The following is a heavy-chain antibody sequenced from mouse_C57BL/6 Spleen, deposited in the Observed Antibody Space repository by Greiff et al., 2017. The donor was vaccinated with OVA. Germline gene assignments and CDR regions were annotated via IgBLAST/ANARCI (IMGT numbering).Heavy chain of an antibody. CDR1: GYTFTSYW. D-gene: IGHD1-1*01. CDR2: IDPSDSYT. V-gene: IGHV1-69*01. J-gene: IGHJ1*03. Sequence: QVQLQQPGAELVMPGASVKLSCKASGYTFTSYWMHWVKQRPGQGLEWIGEIDPSDSYTNYNQKFKGKSTLTVDKSSSTAYMQLSSLTSEDSAVYYCARWGTVVATSWYFDVWGTGTTVTVSS. CDR3: ARWGTVVATSWYFDV.